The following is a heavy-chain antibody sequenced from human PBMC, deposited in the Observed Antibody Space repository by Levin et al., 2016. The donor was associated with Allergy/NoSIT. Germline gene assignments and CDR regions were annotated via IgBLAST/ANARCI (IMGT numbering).Heavy chain of an antibody. CDR2: ISNDDSNK. Sequence: SLKISCVASGFTFSSFGMHWVRQAPGKGLEWVAVISNDDSNKSYGDSVKGRFTISRDNSKSTLYLQMNSLRPDDTAVYYCAKDRGVGRQWMFGTSHWGLGTLVTVSS. CDR3: AKDRGVGRQWMFGTSH. CDR1: GFTFSSFG. D-gene: IGHD3-10*02. V-gene: IGHV3-30*18. J-gene: IGHJ4*02.